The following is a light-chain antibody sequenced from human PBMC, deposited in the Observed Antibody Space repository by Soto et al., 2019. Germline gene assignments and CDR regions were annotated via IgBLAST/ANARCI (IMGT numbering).Light chain of an antibody. CDR1: QSISSY. J-gene: IGKJ1*01. CDR3: QQSYNNPRT. V-gene: IGKV1-39*01. CDR2: TAS. Sequence: DIQMTQSPSSLSASVGDRVTITCRASQSISSYLNWYQQKPGKAPKLLIYTASSLQSGVPSRFSGSGFGTDFSLTISSLQPEDFATYYCQQSYNNPRTFGQGTKVEIK.